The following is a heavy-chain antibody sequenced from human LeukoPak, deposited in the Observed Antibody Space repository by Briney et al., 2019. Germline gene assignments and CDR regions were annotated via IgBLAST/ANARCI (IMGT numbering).Heavy chain of an antibody. J-gene: IGHJ4*02. CDR2: IRNKASRYTT. V-gene: IGHV3-72*01. D-gene: IGHD7-27*01. Sequence: GGSLRLSCAASGFTFSDHHMDWVRQAPGEGLEWVARIRNKASRYTTEYAASVKGRFTISRDDSENTLYLQMDSLKTEDTAVYYCARSPLGIAPFDYWGQGTLVTVSS. CDR3: ARSPLGIAPFDY. CDR1: GFTFSDHH.